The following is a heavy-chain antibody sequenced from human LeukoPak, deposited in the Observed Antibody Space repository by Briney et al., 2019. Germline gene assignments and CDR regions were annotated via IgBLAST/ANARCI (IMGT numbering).Heavy chain of an antibody. D-gene: IGHD2-2*01. CDR2: INPNSGGT. V-gene: IGHV1-2*02. Sequence: ASVKVSCKASGYTSTGYYMHWVRQAPGQGLEWMGWINPNSGGTNYAQKFQGRVTMTRDTSISTAYMELSRLRSDDTAVYYCARGRIGYCSSTSCYAGGYYFDYWGQGTLVTVSS. CDR3: ARGRIGYCSSTSCYAGGYYFDY. CDR1: GYTSTGYY. J-gene: IGHJ4*02.